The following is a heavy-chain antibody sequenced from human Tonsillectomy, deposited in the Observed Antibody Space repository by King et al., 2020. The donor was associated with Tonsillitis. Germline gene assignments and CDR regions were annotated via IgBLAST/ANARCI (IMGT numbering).Heavy chain of an antibody. CDR3: ARDYHGVKGYGH. D-gene: IGHD5-18*01. CDR1: GFTFSDYY. CDR2: ISGSSDDT. J-gene: IGHJ4*02. V-gene: IGHV3-11*06. Sequence: VQLVESGGGLVWPGGSLRLSCAASGFTFSDYYINWVRQAPGKGLEWISYISGSSDDTNYADSVTGRFIIWRDNAKNTVYLHMNSLRAEDTAVYYCARDYHGVKGYGHWGQGTLVTASS.